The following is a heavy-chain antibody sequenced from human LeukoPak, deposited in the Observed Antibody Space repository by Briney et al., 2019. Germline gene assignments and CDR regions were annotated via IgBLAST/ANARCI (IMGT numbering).Heavy chain of an antibody. CDR3: ARGWLAETIVVTPYNF. J-gene: IGHJ4*02. D-gene: IGHD4-23*01. CDR2: MNPNSGAT. Sequence: GASVKVSCKASGYTFTSYDFNWLRQATGQGPEWMGWMNPNSGATGYAQKFQGRVTMTRSASINTAYMELSNLRSEDTAVYYCARGWLAETIVVTPYNFWGRGTLVSVSS. V-gene: IGHV1-8*01. CDR1: GYTFTSYD.